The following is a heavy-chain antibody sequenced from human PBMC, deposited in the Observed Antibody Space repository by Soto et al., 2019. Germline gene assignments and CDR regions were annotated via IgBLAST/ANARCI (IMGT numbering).Heavy chain of an antibody. V-gene: IGHV3-21*01. Sequence: GSLRLSCAASGFTFSSYSMNWVRQAPGKGLEWVSSISSSSSYIYYADSVKGRFTISRDNAKNSLYLQMNSLRAEDTAVYYCARELVWENYYDYWGQGTLVTVSS. CDR2: ISSSSSYI. J-gene: IGHJ4*02. CDR1: GFTFSSYS. CDR3: ARELVWENYYDY. D-gene: IGHD1-26*01.